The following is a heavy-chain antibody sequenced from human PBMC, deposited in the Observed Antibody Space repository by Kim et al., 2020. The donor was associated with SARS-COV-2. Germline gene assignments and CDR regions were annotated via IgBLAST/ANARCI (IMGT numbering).Heavy chain of an antibody. Sequence: SETLSLTCTVSGGSISSGGYYWSWIRQHPGKGLEWNGYIYYSVSTYYNPSLKSRVTISVDTSKNQFSLKLSSVTAAVTAVYYCARAPGQWLAGGDYWFEPWGQGTLVTVSS. J-gene: IGHJ5*02. CDR1: GGSISSGGYY. D-gene: IGHD6-19*01. V-gene: IGHV4-31*03. CDR3: ARAPGQWLAGGDYWFEP. CDR2: IYYSVST.